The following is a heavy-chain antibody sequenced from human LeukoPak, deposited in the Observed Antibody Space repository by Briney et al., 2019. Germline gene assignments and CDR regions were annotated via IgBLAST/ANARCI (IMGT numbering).Heavy chain of an antibody. CDR3: VRAMDS. V-gene: IGHV3-7*01. J-gene: IGHJ4*02. D-gene: IGHD2-2*01. CDR1: GFTFSSYA. CDR2: IKQDESRR. Sequence: GGSLRLSCAASGFTFSSYAMSWVRQAPGKGLEWVANIKQDESRRNYVDSVKGRFTISRDNAKNSLFLQMNSLRAEDTAVYYCVRAMDSWGQGTLVTVSS.